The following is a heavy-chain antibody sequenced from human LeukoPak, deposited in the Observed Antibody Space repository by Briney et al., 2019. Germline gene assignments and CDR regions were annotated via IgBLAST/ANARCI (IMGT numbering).Heavy chain of an antibody. Sequence: SETLSLICSVSGGSVSNYYWCWIRQPPGKGLEWIGYVYYTGSTNYNPSLKSRVTMFEDKSKNQFSLRLYSVTVAETAVYYCARHFAYSSSSYFDYWGQGSLVTVSS. CDR3: ARHFAYSSSSYFDY. V-gene: IGHV4-59*08. CDR1: GGSVSNYY. D-gene: IGHD6-6*01. J-gene: IGHJ4*02. CDR2: VYYTGST.